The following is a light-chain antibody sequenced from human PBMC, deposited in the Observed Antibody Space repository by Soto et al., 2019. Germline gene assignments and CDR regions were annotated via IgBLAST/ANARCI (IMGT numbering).Light chain of an antibody. J-gene: IGLJ1*01. CDR3: GTWDSSLSAYV. Sequence: QSMLTQPPSVSAAPGQKVTISCSESRSSIGRNSVSWYQQVPGTAPKLLIYDNHRRPSGIPDRFSGSKSGTSATLGITGLQTGDEADYYCGTWDSSLSAYVFGTVTKVTVL. CDR1: RSSIGRNS. V-gene: IGLV1-51*01. CDR2: DNH.